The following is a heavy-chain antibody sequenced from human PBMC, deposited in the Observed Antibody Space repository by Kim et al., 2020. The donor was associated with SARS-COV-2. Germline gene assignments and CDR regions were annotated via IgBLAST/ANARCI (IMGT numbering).Heavy chain of an antibody. CDR3: ARRRDNYYGSGSSGHLDY. CDR2: IYYSGST. Sequence: SETLSLTCTVSGGSISSSSYYWGWIRQPPGKGLEWIGSIYYSGSTYYNPSLKSRVTISVDTSKNQFSLKLSSVTAADTAVYYCARRRDNYYGSGSSGHLDYWGQGTLVTVSS. CDR1: GGSISSSSYY. D-gene: IGHD3-10*01. V-gene: IGHV4-39*01. J-gene: IGHJ4*02.